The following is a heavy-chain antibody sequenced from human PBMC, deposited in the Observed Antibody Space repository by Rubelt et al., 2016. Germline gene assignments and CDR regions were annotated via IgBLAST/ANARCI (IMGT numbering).Heavy chain of an antibody. Sequence: IHSDGSSTNYADSVKGRLTISRDNSKNTLYLQMNSLRAEDTAVYYCARVGYSSSWLVDYWGQGTLVTVSS. CDR3: ARVGYSSSWLVDY. V-gene: IGHV3-74*01. CDR2: IHSDGSST. J-gene: IGHJ4*02. D-gene: IGHD6-13*01.